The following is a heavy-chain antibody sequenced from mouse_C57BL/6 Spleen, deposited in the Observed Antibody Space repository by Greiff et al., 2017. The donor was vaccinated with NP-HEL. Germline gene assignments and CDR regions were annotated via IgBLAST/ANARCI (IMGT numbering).Heavy chain of an antibody. CDR1: GFTFTDYY. Sequence: EVKLVESGGGLVQPGGSLSLSCAASGFTFTDYYMSWVRQPPGKALEWLGFIRHKANGYTTEYSASVKGRFTISRDNSQSILYLQMNALRAEDSATYYCARYAFYSLDYWGQGTTLTVSS. CDR2: IRHKANGYTT. D-gene: IGHD2-12*01. J-gene: IGHJ2*01. V-gene: IGHV7-3*01. CDR3: ARYAFYSLDY.